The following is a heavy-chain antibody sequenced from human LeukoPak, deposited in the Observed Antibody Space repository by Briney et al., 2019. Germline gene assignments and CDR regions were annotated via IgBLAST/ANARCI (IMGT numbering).Heavy chain of an antibody. Sequence: PSETLSLTCTVSGGSISSSSYYWGWIRQPPGKGLEWIGSIYYSGSTYYNPSLKSRVTISVDTSKNQFSLKLSSVTAADTAVCYCARHGERRLHGSFDYWGQGTLVTVSS. CDR1: GGSISSSSYY. CDR2: IYYSGST. D-gene: IGHD5-24*01. CDR3: ARHGERRLHGSFDY. J-gene: IGHJ4*02. V-gene: IGHV4-39*01.